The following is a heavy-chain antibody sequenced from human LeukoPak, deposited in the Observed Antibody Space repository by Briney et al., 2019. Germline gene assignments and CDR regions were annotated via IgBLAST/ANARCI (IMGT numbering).Heavy chain of an antibody. CDR2: ISSSGSTI. J-gene: IGHJ5*02. V-gene: IGHV3-48*04. D-gene: IGHD2-15*01. Sequence: GGSLRLSCEASGFTFNNYWMSWFRQAPGKGLEWVSYISSSGSTIYYADSVKGRFTISRDNAKNSLYLQMNSLRAEDTAVYYCAGQSRLGYCSGGSCYSQPFDPWGQGTLVTVSS. CDR3: AGQSRLGYCSGGSCYSQPFDP. CDR1: GFTFNNYW.